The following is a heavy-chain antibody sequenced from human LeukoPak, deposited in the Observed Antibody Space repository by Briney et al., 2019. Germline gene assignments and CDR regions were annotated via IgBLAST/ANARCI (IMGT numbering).Heavy chain of an antibody. CDR2: INPSGGST. CDR3: ARDLHFGTISSGYSNWFDP. Sequence: ASVKVSCKAFGYTFTSNYMHWVRQAPGQGLEWMGIINPSGGSTSYAQKFQGRVTMTRDMSTSTVYMELSSLRSEDTVVYYCARDLHFGTISSGYSNWFDPWGQGTLVTVSS. J-gene: IGHJ5*02. V-gene: IGHV1-46*01. CDR1: GYTFTSNY. D-gene: IGHD3-22*01.